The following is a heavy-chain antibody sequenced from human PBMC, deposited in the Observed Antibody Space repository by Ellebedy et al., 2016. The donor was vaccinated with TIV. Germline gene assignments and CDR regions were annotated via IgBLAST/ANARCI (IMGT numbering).Heavy chain of an antibody. CDR3: ARARSNSYGYDY. CDR2: INPSSGST. CDR1: GYTFSNYF. V-gene: IGHV1-46*04. Sequence: AASVKVSCKASGYTFSNYFVHWVRQAPGQGLEWMGIINPSSGSTTYAQKLQGRLTMTRDTSTSTVYMELSSLRSEDTAVYYCARARSNSYGYDYWGQGTLVTVSS. J-gene: IGHJ4*02. D-gene: IGHD5-18*01.